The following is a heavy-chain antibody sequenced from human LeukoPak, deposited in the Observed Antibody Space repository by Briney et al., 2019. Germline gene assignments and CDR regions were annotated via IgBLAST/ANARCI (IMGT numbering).Heavy chain of an antibody. CDR1: GFTFSNYA. CDR3: ARVRDPYYFDY. J-gene: IGHJ4*02. CDR2: IKQDGSEK. D-gene: IGHD5-24*01. Sequence: GGSLRLSCAVSGFTFSNYAMSWVRQAPGKGLEWVANIKQDGSEKYYVDSVKGRFTISRDNAKNSLYLQMNSLRAEDTAVYYCARVRDPYYFDYWGQGTLVTVSS. V-gene: IGHV3-7*01.